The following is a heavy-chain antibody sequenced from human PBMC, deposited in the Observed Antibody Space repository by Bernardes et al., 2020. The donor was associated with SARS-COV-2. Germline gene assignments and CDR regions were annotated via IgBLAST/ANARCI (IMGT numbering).Heavy chain of an antibody. CDR3: ARGKGSTSWKKNEYFQH. Sequence: SQSLSLTCAVYGGAFSGYYWSWIRQPPGKGLEWIGEINHSGSTNYNPSLKSRVTISVDTSKNQFSLKLSSVTAADTAVYYCARGKGSTSWKKNEYFQHWGQGTLVNVSS. CDR2: INHSGST. CDR1: GGAFSGYY. J-gene: IGHJ1*01. D-gene: IGHD2-2*01. V-gene: IGHV4-34*01.